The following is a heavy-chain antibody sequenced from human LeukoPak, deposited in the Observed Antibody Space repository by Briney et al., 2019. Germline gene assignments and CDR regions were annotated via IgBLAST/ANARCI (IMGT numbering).Heavy chain of an antibody. D-gene: IGHD2-15*01. CDR1: GGSFSGYY. CDR3: ARGVGISGGSNNWSDP. CDR2: INHSGST. V-gene: IGHV4-34*01. J-gene: IGHJ5*02. Sequence: SETLSLTCAVYGGSFSGYYWSWIRQPPGKGLEWIGEINHSGSTNYNPSLKSRVTISVDTSKNQFSLKLSSVTAADTAVYYCARGVGISGGSNNWSDPWGQGTLVTVSS.